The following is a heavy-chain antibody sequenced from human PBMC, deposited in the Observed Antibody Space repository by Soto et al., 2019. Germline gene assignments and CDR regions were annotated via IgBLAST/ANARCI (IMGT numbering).Heavy chain of an antibody. CDR3: ARHVAGNYGGYYGMDV. CDR1: GYSFTSYW. Sequence: GESLKISCKGSGYSFTSYWIGWVRQMPGKGLEWMGIIYPGDSDTRYSPSFEGQVTISADKSISTAYLQWSSLKASDTAMYYCARHVAGNYGGYYGMDVWGQGTTVTVSS. CDR2: IYPGDSDT. J-gene: IGHJ6*02. D-gene: IGHD1-7*01. V-gene: IGHV5-51*01.